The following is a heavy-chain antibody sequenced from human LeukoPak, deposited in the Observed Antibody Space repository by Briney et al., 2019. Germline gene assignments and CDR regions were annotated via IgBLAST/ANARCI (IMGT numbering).Heavy chain of an antibody. Sequence: GGSLRLSCAVSGFTFSSRLMHWVRQAPGKGLVWVALIKDDGTTNYADSVRGRFTASRDDAQNTVYLQMRSLRAGDPAVYYCHPLSYVSNWGQGTLVTVSA. CDR3: HPLSYVSN. CDR2: IKDDGTT. CDR1: GFTFSSRL. D-gene: IGHD3-22*01. V-gene: IGHV3-74*01. J-gene: IGHJ4*02.